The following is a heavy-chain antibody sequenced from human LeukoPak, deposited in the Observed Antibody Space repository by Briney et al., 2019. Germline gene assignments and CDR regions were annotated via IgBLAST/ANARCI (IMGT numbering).Heavy chain of an antibody. V-gene: IGHV4-38-2*01. CDR3: ARTIDDFRSGYYLALGY. CDR2: IFHDGTT. J-gene: IGHJ4*02. D-gene: IGHD3-3*01. Sequence: SETLSLTCSVSGYSLSSGYYWGWIRQPPGKGLEWIGTIFHDGTTYYNPSLKSRVTISVEKSKNQFSLRLNFVTAADTAVYYCARTIDDFRSGYYLALGYWGQGTLVTVSS. CDR1: GYSLSSGYY.